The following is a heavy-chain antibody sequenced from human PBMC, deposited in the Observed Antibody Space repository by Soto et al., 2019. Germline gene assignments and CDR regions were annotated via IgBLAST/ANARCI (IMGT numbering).Heavy chain of an antibody. Sequence: GGSLRLSCTVSGFDFGDYYMSWIRQAPGKGLEWVSYIDSGDGTTYYTDSVKGRFTISRDNAKKTVYLQMSSLRVEDTALYYCVRPYYSSSWFPFDRWGQGTLVTVSS. CDR1: GFDFGDYY. D-gene: IGHD6-13*01. J-gene: IGHJ4*02. V-gene: IGHV3-11*01. CDR3: VRPYYSSSWFPFDR. CDR2: IDSGDGTT.